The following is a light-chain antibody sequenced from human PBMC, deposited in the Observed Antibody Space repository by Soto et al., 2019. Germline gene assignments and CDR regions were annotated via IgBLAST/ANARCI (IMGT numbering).Light chain of an antibody. J-gene: IGLJ1*01. CDR1: SSDVGGYNY. CDR3: FSHRGGDSHV. V-gene: IGLV2-14*01. Sequence: QSALTQPASVSGSPGQSITISCTGTSSDVGGYNYVSWYQQYPGKAPKLMIYGVTNRPSGVSNRFSGSMTGNTASLTISGLQAEDEAYYYCFSHRGGDSHVFGTGTKVTVL. CDR2: GVT.